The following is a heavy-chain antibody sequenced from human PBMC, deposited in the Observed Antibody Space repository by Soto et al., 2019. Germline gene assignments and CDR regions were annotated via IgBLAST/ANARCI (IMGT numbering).Heavy chain of an antibody. V-gene: IGHV3-48*01. Sequence: EVQLVESGGGLVQPGGSLRLSCAASGFTFSSYSMNWVRQAPGKGLEWVSYISSSSSTIYYADSVKGRFTISRDNAKNSLYLQMNSLRAEDTAVYYCARDTFGRSGWYFGVFDPWGQGTLVTVSS. CDR3: ARDTFGRSGWYFGVFDP. D-gene: IGHD6-19*01. CDR1: GFTFSSYS. J-gene: IGHJ5*02. CDR2: ISSSSSTI.